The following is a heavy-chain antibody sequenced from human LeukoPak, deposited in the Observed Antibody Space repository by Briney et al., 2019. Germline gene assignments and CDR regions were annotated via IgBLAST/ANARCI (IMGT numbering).Heavy chain of an antibody. CDR2: ISAYNGNT. Sequence: GASVKVSCKASGYTFTSYGISWVRQAPGQGLEWMGWISAYNGNTNYAQKLQGRVTMTTDTSTSTAYMELRSLRSDDTAVYYCARVGTSWIQLWLPESGAYYYFDYWGQGTLVTVSS. CDR3: ARVGTSWIQLWLPESGAYYYFDY. D-gene: IGHD5-18*01. CDR1: GYTFTSYG. V-gene: IGHV1-18*01. J-gene: IGHJ4*02.